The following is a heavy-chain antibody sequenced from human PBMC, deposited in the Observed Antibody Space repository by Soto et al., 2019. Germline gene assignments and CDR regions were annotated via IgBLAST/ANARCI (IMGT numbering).Heavy chain of an antibody. J-gene: IGHJ4*02. CDR2: IYYSGST. CDR3: ARVSNPYSSSFSFDY. D-gene: IGHD6-13*01. V-gene: IGHV4-59*01. Sequence: SETLSLTCTVSGGSISSYYWSWIRQPPGKGLEWIGYIYYSGSTNYNPSLKSRVTISVDTSKNQFSLKLSSVTAADTAVYYCARVSNPYSSSFSFDYWGQGTLVTSPQ. CDR1: GGSISSYY.